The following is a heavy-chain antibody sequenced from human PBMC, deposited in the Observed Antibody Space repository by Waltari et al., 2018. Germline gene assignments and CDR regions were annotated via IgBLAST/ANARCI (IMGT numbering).Heavy chain of an antibody. J-gene: IGHJ3*02. D-gene: IGHD4-17*01. CDR3: ARVSRKTTATMVAAFDI. Sequence: EVQLVESGGGVVRPGGSLRRSCAASGFIFNNYGVSCGRKVPGKGLEWVSGIDWNGGRTGYADSVEDRFTISRDNAKDSLLLQMNTLRAEDTALYHCARVSRKTTATMVAAFDIWGQGTMVTVSS. CDR1: GFIFNNYG. CDR2: IDWNGGRT. V-gene: IGHV3-20*01.